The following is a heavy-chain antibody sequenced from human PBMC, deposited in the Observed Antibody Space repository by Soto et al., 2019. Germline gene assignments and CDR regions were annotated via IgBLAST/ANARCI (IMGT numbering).Heavy chain of an antibody. V-gene: IGHV3-21*04. D-gene: IGHD2-2*01. CDR1: GFTFNNYG. Sequence: LRLSCVVSGFTFNNYGINWVRQAPGKGLEWVSTVSKSDYTYYSDSVKGRFTISRDNAKNTVSLQMNTLRAEDTAVYYCAREDSIIIPAVSDFWGQGTLVTVSS. CDR3: AREDSIIIPAVSDF. CDR2: VSKSDYT. J-gene: IGHJ4*02.